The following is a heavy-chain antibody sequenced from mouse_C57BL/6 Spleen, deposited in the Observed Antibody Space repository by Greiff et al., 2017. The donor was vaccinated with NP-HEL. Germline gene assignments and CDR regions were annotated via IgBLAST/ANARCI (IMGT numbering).Heavy chain of an antibody. J-gene: IGHJ3*01. D-gene: IGHD2-4*01. CDR1: GFTFSSYA. V-gene: IGHV5-4*03. CDR2: ISDGGSYT. CDR3: ERGYEYDLFAY. Sequence: EVKLVESGGGLVKPGGSLKLSCAASGFTFSSYAMSWVRQTPEKRLEWVATISDGGSYTYYPDNVKGRFTISRDNAKNNLYLQMSHLKSEDTAMYYCERGYEYDLFAYWGQGTLVTVSA.